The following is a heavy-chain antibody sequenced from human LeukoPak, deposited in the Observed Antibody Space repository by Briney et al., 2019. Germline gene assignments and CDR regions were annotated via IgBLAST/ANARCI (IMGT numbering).Heavy chain of an antibody. CDR1: GGSISRYY. V-gene: IGHV4-34*01. CDR3: ARDATYYYGSGSTNWFDP. Sequence: SETLSLTCTVSGGSISRYYWNWIRQPPGKGLEWIGEINHSGSTNYNPSLKSRVTIPVDTSKKQFSLKLSSVTAADTAVYYCARDATYYYGSGSTNWFDPWGQGTLVTVSS. J-gene: IGHJ5*02. CDR2: INHSGST. D-gene: IGHD3-10*01.